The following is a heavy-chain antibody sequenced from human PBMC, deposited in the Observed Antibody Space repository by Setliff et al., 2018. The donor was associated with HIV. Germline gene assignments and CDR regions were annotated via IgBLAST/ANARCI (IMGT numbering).Heavy chain of an antibody. CDR3: ARHPYDFWSGYWDY. CDR2: ISAYNGNS. CDR1: GYTFTSYD. D-gene: IGHD3-3*01. J-gene: IGHJ4*02. V-gene: IGHV1-18*01. Sequence: GASVKVSCKASGYTFTSYDINWVRQATGQGLEWMGWISAYNGNSNYALKLQGRVTMTTDTSTSTAYMELRSLRSDDTVVYYCARHPYDFWSGYWDYWGQGTLVTVSS.